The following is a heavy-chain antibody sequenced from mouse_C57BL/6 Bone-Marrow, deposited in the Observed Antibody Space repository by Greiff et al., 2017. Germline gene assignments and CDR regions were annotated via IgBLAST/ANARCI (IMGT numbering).Heavy chain of an antibody. J-gene: IGHJ2*03. Sequence: QVQLQQPGAELVRPGASVKMSCKASGYTFTSYWMHWVRQRPGQGLEWIGEIYPGSGSTNYNEKFKSKATLTVDTSSSTAYMQLSSLTSEDSAVYYCASNYYYGGADYGGRGTSPTVSS. V-gene: IGHV1-55*01. CDR3: ASNYYYGGADY. CDR2: IYPGSGST. CDR1: GYTFTSYW. D-gene: IGHD1-1*02.